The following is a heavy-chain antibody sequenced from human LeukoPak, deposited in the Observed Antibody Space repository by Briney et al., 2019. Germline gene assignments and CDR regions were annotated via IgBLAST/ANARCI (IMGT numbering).Heavy chain of an antibody. J-gene: IGHJ4*02. Sequence: GGSLRLSCAASGFTFSSYSMNWVRQAPGKGLEWVSAISGSGGSTYYADSVKGRFTISRDNSKNTLYLQMNSLRAEDTAVYYCAKDRIAVAGTDYWGQGTLVTVSS. CDR3: AKDRIAVAGTDY. D-gene: IGHD6-19*01. CDR1: GFTFSSYS. CDR2: ISGSGGST. V-gene: IGHV3-23*01.